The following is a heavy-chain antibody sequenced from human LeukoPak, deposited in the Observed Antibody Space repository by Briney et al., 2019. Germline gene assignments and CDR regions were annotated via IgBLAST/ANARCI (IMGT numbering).Heavy chain of an antibody. V-gene: IGHV3-23*01. CDR2: ISGSGGST. J-gene: IGHJ6*03. CDR3: AKEGGAGSYYYMDV. Sequence: GGSLRLSCAASGFTFSSYAMSWVRQAPGKGLEWVSAISGSGGSTYYADSEKGRFTISRDNSKNTLYLQMNSLRAEDTAVYYCAKEGGAGSYYYMDVWGKGTTVTISS. D-gene: IGHD6-19*01. CDR1: GFTFSSYA.